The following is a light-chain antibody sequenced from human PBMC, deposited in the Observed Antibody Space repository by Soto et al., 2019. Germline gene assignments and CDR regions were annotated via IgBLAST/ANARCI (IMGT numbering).Light chain of an antibody. CDR2: KAS. CDR3: QQYNTYSWT. V-gene: IGKV1-5*03. CDR1: QSINSW. J-gene: IGKJ1*01. Sequence: DIQMTQSPSTLSASVGDRVIITCRASQSINSWLAWYQQKPGQAPELLISKASNLHSGVPPRFSGSGSGTEFTLTISSLQPDDFATYSCQQYNTYSWTFGQGTKVEIK.